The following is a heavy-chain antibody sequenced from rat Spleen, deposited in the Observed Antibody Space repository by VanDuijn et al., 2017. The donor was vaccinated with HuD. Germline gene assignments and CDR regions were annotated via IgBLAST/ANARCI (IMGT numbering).Heavy chain of an antibody. D-gene: IGHD1-1*01. Sequence: EVQLVESGGGLVQPGRSLKLSCVASGFTFNNYWMTWIRQAPGKGLEWVASISTGGGNTYYRDSVKGRFTISRDNAKNTQYLQMDSMRSEDTATYYCARRGGENYWGQGVMVTVSS. CDR1: GFTFNNYW. CDR2: ISTGGGNT. CDR3: ARRGGENY. J-gene: IGHJ2*01. V-gene: IGHV5-31*01.